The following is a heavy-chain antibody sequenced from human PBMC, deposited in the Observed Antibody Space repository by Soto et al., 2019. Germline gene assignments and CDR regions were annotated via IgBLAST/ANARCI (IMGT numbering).Heavy chain of an antibody. CDR3: AKYSAPYSSGWYYFDY. V-gene: IGHV3-30-3*02. CDR1: GFTFSSYA. D-gene: IGHD6-19*01. CDR2: ISYDGSNK. J-gene: IGHJ4*02. Sequence: GGSLRLSCAASGFTFSSYAMHWVRQAPGKGLEWVAVISYDGSNKYYADSVKGRFTISRDNSKNTLYLQMNSLRAEDTAVYYCAKYSAPYSSGWYYFDYWGQGTLVTVSS.